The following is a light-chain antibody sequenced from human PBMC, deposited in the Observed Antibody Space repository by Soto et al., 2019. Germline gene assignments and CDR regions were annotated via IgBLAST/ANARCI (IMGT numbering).Light chain of an antibody. J-gene: IGLJ2*01. CDR2: DVS. CDR1: SSDVGGYNY. V-gene: IGLV2-14*03. Sequence: QSALTQPASVSGSPGQSITISCTGTSSDVGGYNYVSWYQHHPGKAPKLMIYDVSNRPSGVSNLFSGSKSGNTASLTISGLQGEDEADYYCSSYTRSSSLGVVFGGGTKLTVL. CDR3: SSYTRSSSLGVV.